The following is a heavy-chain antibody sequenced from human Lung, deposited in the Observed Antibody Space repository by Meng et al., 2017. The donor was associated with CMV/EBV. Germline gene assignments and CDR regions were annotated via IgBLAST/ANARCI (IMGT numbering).Heavy chain of an antibody. CDR3: ARGYYDSSGHLAIDY. Sequence: SGINFQSYGMHWVHQAPGKGLEWLALIWCDGSKKYYADSVKGRFTISRDNPRNTLYLQMNSLTAEDTAVYSCARGYYDSSGHLAIDYWGQGTLVTVSS. CDR1: GINFQSYG. CDR2: IWCDGSKK. J-gene: IGHJ4*02. D-gene: IGHD3-22*01. V-gene: IGHV3-33*01.